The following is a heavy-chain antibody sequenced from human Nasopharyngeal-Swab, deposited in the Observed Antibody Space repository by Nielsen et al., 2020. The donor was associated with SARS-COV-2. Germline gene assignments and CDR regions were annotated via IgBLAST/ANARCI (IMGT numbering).Heavy chain of an antibody. CDR3: ARRRGYYYYMDV. V-gene: IGHV4-59*08. CDR1: GGFINSYY. Sequence: SETLSLTCTVSGGFINSYYWSWIRQPPGKGLEWIGSIYHSGSTYYNPSLKSRVTISVDTSKNQFSLKLSSVTAADTAVYYCARRRGYYYYMDVWGKGTTVTVAS. J-gene: IGHJ6*03. CDR2: IYHSGST.